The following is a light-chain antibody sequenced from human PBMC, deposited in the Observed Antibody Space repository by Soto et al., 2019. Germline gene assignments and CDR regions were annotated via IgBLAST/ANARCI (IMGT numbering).Light chain of an antibody. CDR2: GAS. V-gene: IGKV3-20*01. CDR1: QSVSSSY. J-gene: IGKJ5*01. CDR3: QHYDSLPIT. Sequence: EIVLTQSPGTLSLSKGERATLSCRASQSVSSSYLAWYQQKPGQPPRLLIYGASSRATGIPDRFSGSGSGTDFTLTISRLEPEDFAVFYCQHYDSLPITFGQGTRLEI.